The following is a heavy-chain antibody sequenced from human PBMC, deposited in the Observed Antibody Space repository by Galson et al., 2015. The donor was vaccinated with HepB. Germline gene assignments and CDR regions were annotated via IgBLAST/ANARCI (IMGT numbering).Heavy chain of an antibody. V-gene: IGHV3-30*03. D-gene: IGHD1-26*01. Sequence: SLRLSCAASGFTFSSYGMHWVRQAPGKGLEWVAVISYDGSNKYYADSVKGRFTISRDNSKNTLYLQMNSLRAEDTAVYYCARSLGAITDYYYYGMDVWGQGTTVTVSS. J-gene: IGHJ6*02. CDR3: ARSLGAITDYYYYGMDV. CDR2: ISYDGSNK. CDR1: GFTFSSYG.